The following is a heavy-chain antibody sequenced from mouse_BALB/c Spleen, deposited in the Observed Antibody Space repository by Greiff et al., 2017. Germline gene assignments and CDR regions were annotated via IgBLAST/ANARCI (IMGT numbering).Heavy chain of an antibody. CDR3: ARRGYFDY. V-gene: IGHV5-6-3*01. J-gene: IGHJ2*01. Sequence: EVMLVESGGGLVQPGGSLKLSCAASGFTFSSYGMSWVRQTQDKRLELVATINSNGGSTYYPDSVKGRFTISRDNAKNTLYLQMSSLKSEDTSMYYCARRGYFDYWGQGTTLTVSS. CDR1: GFTFSSYG. CDR2: INSNGGST.